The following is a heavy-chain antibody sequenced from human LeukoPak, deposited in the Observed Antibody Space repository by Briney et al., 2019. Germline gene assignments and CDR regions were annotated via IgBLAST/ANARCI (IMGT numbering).Heavy chain of an antibody. CDR2: IRYDGSNK. D-gene: IGHD3-22*01. CDR1: GFTFSSYG. J-gene: IGHJ4*02. V-gene: IGHV3-30*02. Sequence: PGGSLRLSCAASGFTFSSYGMHWVRQAPGKGLEWVAFIRYDGSNKYYADSVKGRFTISRDNSKNTLYLQMNSLRAEDTAVYYCPSPHDYYDSSGNGGDYWGQGTLVTVSS. CDR3: PSPHDYYDSSGNGGDY.